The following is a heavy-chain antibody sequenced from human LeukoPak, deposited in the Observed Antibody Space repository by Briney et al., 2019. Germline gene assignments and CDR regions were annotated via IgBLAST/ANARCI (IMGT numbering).Heavy chain of an antibody. CDR1: GGSFSGYY. V-gene: IGHV4-34*01. CDR3: ARRLTTGISFDY. CDR2: INHSGST. Sequence: SETLSLTCAVYGGSFSGYYWSWIRQPPGKGLEWIGEINHSGSTNYNPSLKSRVTISVDTSKNQFSLKLSSVTAADTAVYYCARRLTTGISFDYWGQGTLVTVSS. J-gene: IGHJ4*02. D-gene: IGHD4/OR15-4a*01.